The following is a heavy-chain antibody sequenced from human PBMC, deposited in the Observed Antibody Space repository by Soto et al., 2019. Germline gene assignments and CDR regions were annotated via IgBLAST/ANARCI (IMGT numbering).Heavy chain of an antibody. Sequence: GGSLRLSCAASGFTFSSYAMSWVRQAPGKGLEWVSDISGSAGSTYYADSVKGRFTISRDNSKHTLYLQMNSLRAEDTAVYYCAKASGSYSKYYFDYWGQGTLVTVSS. CDR1: GFTFSSYA. D-gene: IGHD1-26*01. CDR3: AKASGSYSKYYFDY. CDR2: ISGSAGST. J-gene: IGHJ4*02. V-gene: IGHV3-23*01.